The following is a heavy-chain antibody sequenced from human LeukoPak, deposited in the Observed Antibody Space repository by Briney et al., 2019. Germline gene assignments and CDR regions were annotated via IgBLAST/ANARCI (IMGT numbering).Heavy chain of an antibody. D-gene: IGHD4-17*01. CDR2: ISWNSGSI. Sequence: PGRSLRLSCAASGFTFDDYAMHWVRQAPGKGLEWVSGISWNSGSIGYADSVKGRFTISRDNAKNSLYLQMNSLRAEDTALYYCARDDYGDYEDWGQGTLVTVSS. V-gene: IGHV3-9*01. CDR3: ARDDYGDYED. J-gene: IGHJ4*02. CDR1: GFTFDDYA.